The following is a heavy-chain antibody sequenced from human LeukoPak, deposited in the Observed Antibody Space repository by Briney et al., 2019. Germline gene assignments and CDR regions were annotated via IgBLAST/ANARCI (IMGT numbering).Heavy chain of an antibody. Sequence: SETLSLTCTVSGGSISSYYWSWIRQPPGKGLEWIGYIYYSGSTYYNPSLKSRVTISVDTSKNQFSLKLSSVTAADTAVYYCARTVTTLPYYYYYMDVWGKGTTVTVSS. CDR1: GGSISSYY. CDR2: IYYSGST. J-gene: IGHJ6*03. CDR3: ARTVTTLPYYYYYMDV. D-gene: IGHD4-17*01. V-gene: IGHV4-59*12.